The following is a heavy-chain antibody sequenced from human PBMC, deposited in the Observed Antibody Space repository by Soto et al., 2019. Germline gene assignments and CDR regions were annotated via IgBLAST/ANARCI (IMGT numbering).Heavy chain of an antibody. Sequence: QVRLVESGGGVVQPGRSLRLSCTASGFTFSNYGMHWVRQAPGKGLEWVAIISSDGSTKYYADSVKGRFTISRDNSKNALYLQMNSLRAEDTAVYYCAKAPFIGGYYFDYWGQGTLVTVSS. D-gene: IGHD3-16*01. V-gene: IGHV3-30*18. CDR3: AKAPFIGGYYFDY. CDR1: GFTFSNYG. CDR2: ISSDGSTK. J-gene: IGHJ4*02.